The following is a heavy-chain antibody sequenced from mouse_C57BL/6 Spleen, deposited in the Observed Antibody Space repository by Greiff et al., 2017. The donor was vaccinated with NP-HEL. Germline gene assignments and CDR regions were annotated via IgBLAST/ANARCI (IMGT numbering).Heavy chain of an antibody. Sequence: EVQLQQSGPELVKPGASVKISCKASGYTFTDYYMNWVKQSHGKSLEWIGDINPNNGGTSYNQKFKGKATLTVDKSSSTAYMELRSLTSEDSAVYYCARGPNFYYGYDGYWGQGTTLTVSS. D-gene: IGHD2-2*01. CDR2: INPNNGGT. J-gene: IGHJ2*01. V-gene: IGHV1-26*01. CDR3: ARGPNFYYGYDGY. CDR1: GYTFTDYY.